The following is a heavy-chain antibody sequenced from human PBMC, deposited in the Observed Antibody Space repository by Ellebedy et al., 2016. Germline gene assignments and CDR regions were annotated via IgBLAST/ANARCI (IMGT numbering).Heavy chain of an antibody. Sequence: SETLSLTCTVSGDSVSNYHWSWIRQPPGKGLEWLGNIYYIGSTKYNPSLKSRVAISIDASKKQFSLRLSSVTAADTAVYYCAGGITGSTDYWGQGTPVTVSS. V-gene: IGHV4-59*02. D-gene: IGHD1-7*01. CDR1: GDSVSNYH. CDR2: IYYIGST. CDR3: AGGITGSTDY. J-gene: IGHJ4*02.